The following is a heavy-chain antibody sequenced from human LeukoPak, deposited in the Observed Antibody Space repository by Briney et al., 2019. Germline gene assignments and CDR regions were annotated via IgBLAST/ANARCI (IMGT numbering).Heavy chain of an antibody. J-gene: IGHJ4*02. CDR2: IYYSGST. Sequence: SETLSLTCTVSGGSISSYYWSWIRQPPGKGLEWIGYIYYSGSTNYNPSLKSRVTISVDTPKNQFSLKLSSVTAADTAVYYCAREKDDYGAKGDFDYWGQGTLVTVSS. D-gene: IGHD4-17*01. CDR3: AREKDDYGAKGDFDY. V-gene: IGHV4-59*01. CDR1: GGSISSYY.